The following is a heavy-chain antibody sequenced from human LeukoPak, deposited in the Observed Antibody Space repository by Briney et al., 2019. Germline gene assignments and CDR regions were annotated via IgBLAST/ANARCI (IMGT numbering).Heavy chain of an antibody. CDR3: ARVEGSGSYNY. Sequence: GGSLRLSCAASGFSFSTSWMHWVRQAPGKGLVWVSRINPDGSSTNYADSVKGRFTISRDNSKNTLYLQMNSLRAEDTAVYYCARVEGSGSYNYWGQGTLVTVSS. J-gene: IGHJ4*02. D-gene: IGHD3-10*01. V-gene: IGHV3-74*01. CDR1: GFSFSTSW. CDR2: INPDGSST.